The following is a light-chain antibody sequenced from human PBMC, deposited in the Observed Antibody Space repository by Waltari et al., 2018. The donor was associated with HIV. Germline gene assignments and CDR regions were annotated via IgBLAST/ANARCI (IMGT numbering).Light chain of an antibody. CDR1: SSHPGAAFV. CDR3: QSYDSSLSGSRV. V-gene: IGLV1-40*01. Sequence: HSVLTPPPSVSGALGPRATISCTGSSSHPGAAFVLHWYQQLPGTAPKLLIYKNNNRPSGVPDRFSGSKSGTSASLAITGLQAEDEADYHCQSYDSSLSGSRVFGGGTKLTVL. CDR2: KNN. J-gene: IGLJ3*02.